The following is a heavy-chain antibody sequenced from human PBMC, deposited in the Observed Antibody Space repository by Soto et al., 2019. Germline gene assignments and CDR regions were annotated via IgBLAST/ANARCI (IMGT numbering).Heavy chain of an antibody. D-gene: IGHD3-3*02. CDR2: IYYNGNT. Sequence: SSTXSLSCTVSVSSSINYYFSVIRHPPGKGLELIGYIYYNGNTKYNPYLESRVNMSVDTSNNQFSLKLRSVTPADTAVYYCATYSRTEEEAFKFAYWGQGALVTVSS. V-gene: IGHV4-59*01. J-gene: IGHJ4*02. CDR3: ATYSRTEEEAFKFAY. CDR1: VSSSINYY.